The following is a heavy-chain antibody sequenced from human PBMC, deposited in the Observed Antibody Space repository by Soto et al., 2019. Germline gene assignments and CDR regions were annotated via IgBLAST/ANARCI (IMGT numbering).Heavy chain of an antibody. D-gene: IGHD4-17*01. Sequence: ASVKVSCKVSGYTLTELSMHWVRQAPGKGLEWMGGFDPEDGETIYAQKFQGRVTMTEDTSTDTAVYFCVSQRTTVPTQAYFDYWGPGALVTVSS. V-gene: IGHV1-24*01. CDR3: DY. CDR1: GYTLTELS. J-gene: IGHJ4*02. CDR2: FDPEDGET.